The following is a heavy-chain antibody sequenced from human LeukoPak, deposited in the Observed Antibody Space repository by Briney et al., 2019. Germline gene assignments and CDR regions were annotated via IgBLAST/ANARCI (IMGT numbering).Heavy chain of an antibody. CDR3: AKAHMGWGIGQYYFDY. J-gene: IGHJ4*02. CDR2: ISWNSGSI. CDR1: GFTFSSYA. Sequence: AGGSLRLSCAASGFTFSSYAMSWVRQAPGKGLEWVSGISWNSGSIGYADSVKGRFTISRDNAKNSLYLQMNSLRAEDTALYYCAKAHMGWGIGQYYFDYWGQGTLVTVSS. D-gene: IGHD7-27*01. V-gene: IGHV3-9*01.